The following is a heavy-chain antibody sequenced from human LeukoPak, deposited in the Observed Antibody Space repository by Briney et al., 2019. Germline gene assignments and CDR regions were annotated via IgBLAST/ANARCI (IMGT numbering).Heavy chain of an antibody. J-gene: IGHJ4*02. Sequence: SETLSLTCTVSGGSISSSNYYWGWIRQPPGKGLEWIGSIYNSGSTYYNPSLKSRVTISVDTSKHQFSLKLSSVTAADTAVYYCAAYYYDSSGYLWGQGTLVTVST. CDR1: GGSISSSNYY. V-gene: IGHV4-39*01. CDR3: AAYYYDSSGYL. D-gene: IGHD3-22*01. CDR2: IYNSGST.